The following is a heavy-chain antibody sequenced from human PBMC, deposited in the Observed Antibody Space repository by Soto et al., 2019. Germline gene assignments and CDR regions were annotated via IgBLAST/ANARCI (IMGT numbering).Heavy chain of an antibody. J-gene: IGHJ4*02. Sequence: GGSLRLSCAASGFTFSNFAMSWVRQAPGRGLEWVSGISASGRDTYYADSVKDRFTVSRDNSKNTLYLQMNSLRAEDTAIYYCAKGKTSGWYYFDYWGQGA. CDR1: GFTFSNFA. CDR2: ISASGRDT. V-gene: IGHV3-23*01. D-gene: IGHD6-19*01. CDR3: AKGKTSGWYYFDY.